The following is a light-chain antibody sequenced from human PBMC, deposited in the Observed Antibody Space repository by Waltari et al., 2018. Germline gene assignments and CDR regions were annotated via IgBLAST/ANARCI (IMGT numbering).Light chain of an antibody. V-gene: IGLV2-14*01. J-gene: IGLJ2*01. Sequence: QSALTQPASVSGSPGQSITISCPGPSSAVGGANYVSWYQQHPGKAPKPMIYDVSKRPSGVSNRFSGSKSGNTASLTISGLQAEDEADYYCSSYTSSSTFSFGGGTKLTVL. CDR2: DVS. CDR1: SSAVGGANY. CDR3: SSYTSSSTFS.